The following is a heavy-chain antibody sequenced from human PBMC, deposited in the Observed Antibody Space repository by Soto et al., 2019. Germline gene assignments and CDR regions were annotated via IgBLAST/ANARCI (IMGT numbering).Heavy chain of an antibody. CDR2: IYYSGST. Sequence: SETLSLTCTVSGGSISSGGYYWSWIRQHPGKGLEWIGYIYYSGSTNYNPSLKSRVTISVDTSKNQFSLKLSSVAAADTAVYYCARDLIMSTRRLYYYYYGMDVWGQGTTVTVSS. CDR3: ARDLIMSTRRLYYYYYGMDV. CDR1: GGSISSGGYY. V-gene: IGHV4-61*08. D-gene: IGHD3-16*01. J-gene: IGHJ6*02.